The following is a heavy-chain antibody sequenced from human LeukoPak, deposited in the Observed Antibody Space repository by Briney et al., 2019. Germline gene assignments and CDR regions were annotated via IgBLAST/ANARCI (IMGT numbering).Heavy chain of an antibody. CDR3: AREGMVRGVPDAFDL. CDR1: GFTFSSYS. J-gene: IGHJ3*01. V-gene: IGHV3-7*01. D-gene: IGHD3-10*01. Sequence: GGSLRLSCAASGFTFSSYSMNWVRQVPGKGPEWVANIKQDGIEKYFLGSVKGRFAISRDNAKDLLYLQMTSLRVEDTAVYYCAREGMVRGVPDAFDLWGQGTMVTVSS. CDR2: IKQDGIEK.